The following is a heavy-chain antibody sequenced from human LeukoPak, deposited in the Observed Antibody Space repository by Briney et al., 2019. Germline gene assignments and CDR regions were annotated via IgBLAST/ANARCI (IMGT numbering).Heavy chain of an antibody. Sequence: SETLSLTCTVSGGSISSYYWSWIRQPPGKGLEWIGYIYYSGSTYYNPSLKSRVTISVDTSKNQFSLKLSSVTAADTAVYYCARAIRGYSGYDDYWGQGTLVTVSS. CDR3: ARAIRGYSGYDDY. J-gene: IGHJ4*02. CDR2: IYYSGST. V-gene: IGHV4-59*12. D-gene: IGHD5-12*01. CDR1: GGSISSYY.